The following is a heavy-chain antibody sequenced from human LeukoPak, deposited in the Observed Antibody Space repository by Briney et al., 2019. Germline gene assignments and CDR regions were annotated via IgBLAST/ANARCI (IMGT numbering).Heavy chain of an antibody. CDR2: INAGNGNT. CDR1: GYTFTSYA. CDR3: ARVWDDYYGDLFDY. D-gene: IGHD4-17*01. Sequence: GASVKVSCKASGYTFTSYAMHWVRQAPGQRLEWMGWINAGNGNTKYSQKFQGRVTITRDTSASTAYMELSSLRSEDTAVYYCARVWDDYYGDLFDYWGQGTLVTVSS. V-gene: IGHV1-3*01. J-gene: IGHJ4*02.